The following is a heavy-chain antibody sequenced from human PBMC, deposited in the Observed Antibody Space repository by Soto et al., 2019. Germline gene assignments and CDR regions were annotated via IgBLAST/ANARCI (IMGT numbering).Heavy chain of an antibody. V-gene: IGHV4-30-4*01. CDR2: IYYSGRT. CDR1: GGSISSGDYY. CDR3: AREHHSIGY. J-gene: IGHJ4*02. D-gene: IGHD2-21*01. Sequence: SETLSLTCTVSGGSISSGDYYWSWIRQPPGKGLEWIGCIYYSGRTYYNPSLKSRVTISVDTSKKQFSLKLSSVTAADTAVYYCAREHHSIGYWGQGTLVTVSS.